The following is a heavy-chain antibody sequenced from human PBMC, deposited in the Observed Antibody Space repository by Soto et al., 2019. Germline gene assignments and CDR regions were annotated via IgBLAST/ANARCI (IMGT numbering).Heavy chain of an antibody. J-gene: IGHJ4*02. Sequence: QVQLVESGGGVVQPGRSLRLSCAASGFTFSSYAMHWVRQAPGKGLEWVAVISYDGSNKYYADSVKGRFTISRDNSKNTLYLQMNSLRAEDTAVYYCARTYMIVVVITNLDYWGQGTLVTVSS. V-gene: IGHV3-30-3*01. CDR3: ARTYMIVVVITNLDY. D-gene: IGHD3-22*01. CDR1: GFTFSSYA. CDR2: ISYDGSNK.